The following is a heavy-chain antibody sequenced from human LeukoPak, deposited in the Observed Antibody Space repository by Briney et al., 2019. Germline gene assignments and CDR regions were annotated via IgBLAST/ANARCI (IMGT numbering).Heavy chain of an antibody. D-gene: IGHD2-15*01. CDR3: AKEGSSLLLFDY. J-gene: IGHJ4*02. V-gene: IGHV3-30*02. CDR2: IRYDGNKE. CDR1: GFIFSNYG. Sequence: GGSLRLSCAASGFIFSNYGMHWVRQTPGKGLEWVTFIRYDGNKEDYAESVKGRFTISRDNSKNTLYLHMNSLRLEDTAVYYCAKEGSSLLLFDYWGQGTLVTVSS.